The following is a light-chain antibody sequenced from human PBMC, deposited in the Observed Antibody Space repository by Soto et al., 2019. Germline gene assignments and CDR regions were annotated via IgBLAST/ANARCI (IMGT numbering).Light chain of an antibody. CDR2: GTS. J-gene: IGKJ4*01. Sequence: EIVMTQSPATLSVSPGERATLSCRASQSVSCTLAWYQQIPGQAPRLLLYGTSTRATGIPARFSGSGSGTEFTLTISSLQSEDFAFYYCQQYYQWPLTFGGGTKVEVK. CDR1: QSVSCT. CDR3: QQYYQWPLT. V-gene: IGKV3-15*01.